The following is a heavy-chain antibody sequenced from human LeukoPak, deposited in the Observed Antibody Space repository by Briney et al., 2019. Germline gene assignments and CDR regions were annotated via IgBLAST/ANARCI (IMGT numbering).Heavy chain of an antibody. CDR2: ISGDGGGT. D-gene: IGHD6-13*01. J-gene: IGHJ6*02. CDR3: PKDITHTGQQLVCIRFYYYYGMDV. V-gene: IGHV3-43*02. CDR1: GFTFDDYA. Sequence: GGSLRLSCAASGFTFDDYAMHWVRQAPGQGLEWISLISGDGGGTYYADSVKGRFTMSRDNSKNSLYLQMNSLRTADTALYYCPKDITHTGQQLVCIRFYYYYGMDVWGQGTTVTVS.